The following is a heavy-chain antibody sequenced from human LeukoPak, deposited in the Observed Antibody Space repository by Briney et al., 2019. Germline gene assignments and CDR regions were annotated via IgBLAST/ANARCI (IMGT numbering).Heavy chain of an antibody. J-gene: IGHJ5*02. V-gene: IGHV3-23*01. CDR3: AKDRHDYCSGGSCPNWFDP. CDR1: GFTFSSYA. D-gene: IGHD2-15*01. Sequence: GGSLRLSCAASGFTFSSYAMSWVRQAPGKGLEWVSAISGSGGSTYFADSVKGRFTISRDNSKNTLYLQMNSLRAEDTAVYYCAKDRHDYCSGGSCPNWFDPWGQGTLVTVSS. CDR2: ISGSGGST.